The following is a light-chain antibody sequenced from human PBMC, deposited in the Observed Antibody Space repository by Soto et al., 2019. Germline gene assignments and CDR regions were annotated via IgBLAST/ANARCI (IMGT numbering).Light chain of an antibody. Sequence: DIQMTQSPSTLSASVGDRVTITCRASQRISGWLAWYQQKPGKAPKLLISDASNFESGVPSRVSGSGSGTEFTLTINSLQPDDVATYYCQQYNTYWTFGQGPKVEFK. J-gene: IGKJ1*01. V-gene: IGKV1-5*01. CDR2: DAS. CDR1: QRISGW. CDR3: QQYNTYWT.